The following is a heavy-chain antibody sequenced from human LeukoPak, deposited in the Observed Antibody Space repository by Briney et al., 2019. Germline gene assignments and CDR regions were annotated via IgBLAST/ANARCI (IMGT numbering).Heavy chain of an antibody. J-gene: IGHJ4*02. Sequence: SVKVSSKASGGTFSSYAISWVRQAPGQGLEWMGGIIPIFGTANYAQKFQGRVTITADESTSTAYMELSSLRSEDTAVYYCARTAGVAVALSLGYWGQGTLVTVSS. V-gene: IGHV1-69*13. CDR3: ARTAGVAVALSLGY. CDR2: IIPIFGTA. CDR1: GGTFSSYA. D-gene: IGHD6-19*01.